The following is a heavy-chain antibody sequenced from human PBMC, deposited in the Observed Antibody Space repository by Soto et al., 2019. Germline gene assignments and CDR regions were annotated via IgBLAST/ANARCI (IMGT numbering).Heavy chain of an antibody. D-gene: IGHD5-12*01. CDR3: ASEYSGYDRFDP. V-gene: IGHV1-46*01. CDR2: INPSGGST. J-gene: IGHJ5*02. Sequence: VSLKASGYTFTSYYMHWVRQAPGQGLEWMGIINPSGGSTSYAQKFQGRVTMTRDTSTSTVYMELSSLRSEDTAVYYCASEYSGYDRFDPWGQGTLVTVS. CDR1: GYTFTSYY.